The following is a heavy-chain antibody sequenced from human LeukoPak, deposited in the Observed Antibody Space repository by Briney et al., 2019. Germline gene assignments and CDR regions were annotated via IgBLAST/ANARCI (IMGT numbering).Heavy chain of an antibody. CDR3: ARGWKYSSGWYRHWGYWFDP. V-gene: IGHV4-30-2*01. D-gene: IGHD6-13*01. CDR1: GGSISSGGYY. CDR2: IYHSGST. J-gene: IGHJ5*02. Sequence: PSQTLSLTCTVSGGSISSGGYYWSWIRQPPGKGLEWIGYIYHSGSTYYNPSLKSRVTISVDRSKNQFSLKLSSVTAADTAVYYCARGWKYSSGWYRHWGYWFDPWGQGTLVTVSS.